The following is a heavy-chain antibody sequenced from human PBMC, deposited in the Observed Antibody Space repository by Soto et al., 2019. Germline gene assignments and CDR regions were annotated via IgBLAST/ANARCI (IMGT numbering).Heavy chain of an antibody. J-gene: IGHJ3*02. CDR2: ISYDGSNK. V-gene: IGHV3-30-3*01. Sequence: GEPLRLSYVASGFTFSRYSMHGVRQAPGKGLEWVAVISYDGSNKNCADSVKGRFTISRDNSKNTLYLQMNSLRAEDTAVYYCAREGQPDAFDIWGQGTMVTV. CDR1: GFTFSRYS. CDR3: AREGQPDAFDI. D-gene: IGHD6-13*01.